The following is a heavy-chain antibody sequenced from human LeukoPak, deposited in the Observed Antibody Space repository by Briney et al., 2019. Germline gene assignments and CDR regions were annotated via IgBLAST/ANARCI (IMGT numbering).Heavy chain of an antibody. Sequence: GSSVKVSCKASGGTFSSYAISWVRQAPGQGLERMGGIIPIFGTANYAQKFQGRVTITADESTSTAYMELSSLRSEDTAVYYCARVRVVPAAIGGMDVWGQGTTVTVSS. CDR3: ARVRVVPAAIGGMDV. D-gene: IGHD2-2*02. CDR2: IIPIFGTA. J-gene: IGHJ6*02. CDR1: GGTFSSYA. V-gene: IGHV1-69*01.